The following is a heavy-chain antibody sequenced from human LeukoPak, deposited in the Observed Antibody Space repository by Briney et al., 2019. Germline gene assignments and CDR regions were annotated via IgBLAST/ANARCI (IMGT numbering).Heavy chain of an antibody. CDR2: IGTAGDP. CDR3: ARVGLYCSGGSCYSVFDY. D-gene: IGHD2-15*01. V-gene: IGHV3-13*05. J-gene: IGHJ4*02. Sequence: GGSLRLSCAASGFTFSSYDMHWVRQATGKGLEWVSAIGTAGDPYYPGSVKGRFTISRENAMNSLYLQMNSLRAGDTAVYYCARVGLYCSGGSCYSVFDYWGQGTLVTVSS. CDR1: GFTFSSYD.